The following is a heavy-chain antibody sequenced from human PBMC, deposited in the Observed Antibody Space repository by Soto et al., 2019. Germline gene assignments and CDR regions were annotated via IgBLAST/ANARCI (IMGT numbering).Heavy chain of an antibody. V-gene: IGHV3-30*18. CDR1: GFTFSSYG. CDR2: ISYDGSNK. CDR3: ANQKHYDD. Sequence: QVQLVESGGGVVQPGRSLRLSCAASGFTFSSYGMHWVREAPGKGLEWVAVISYDGSNKYYADSVKGRFTISRDNSKNTLYLQMNSLRAEDTAVYYCANQKHYDDWGQGTLVTVSS. J-gene: IGHJ4*02.